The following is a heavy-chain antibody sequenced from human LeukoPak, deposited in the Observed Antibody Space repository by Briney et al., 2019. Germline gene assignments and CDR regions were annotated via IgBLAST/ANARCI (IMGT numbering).Heavy chain of an antibody. CDR3: ARGYEGDY. CDR1: GFTFSSYA. D-gene: IGHD1-14*01. Sequence: GGSLRLSCAASGFTFSSYAMSWVRQAPGKGLEWVSAISGSGGSTYHAHSVTRRFTISRDNAKNTLYLQMNSLRAEDTALYYCARGYEGDYWGQGTLVTVSS. J-gene: IGHJ4*02. CDR2: ISGSGGST. V-gene: IGHV3-23*01.